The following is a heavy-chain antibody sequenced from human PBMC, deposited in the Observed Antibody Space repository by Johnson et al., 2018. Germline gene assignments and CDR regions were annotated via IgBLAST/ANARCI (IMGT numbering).Heavy chain of an antibody. CDR2: IIPLFGTT. Sequence: QVQLVQSGAEVKKPGSSVKVSCKASGGTFSSYAISWVRQAPGQGLEWMGGIIPLFGTTNYAQQIQGRVTITADDPTSTAYMELSSQRSEDTAGYYYERVEYCGDDCYFLYFHHWGQGTLVTVSS. J-gene: IGHJ1*01. CDR3: ERVEYCGDDCYFLYFHH. V-gene: IGHV1-69*12. CDR1: GGTFSSYA. D-gene: IGHD2-21*02.